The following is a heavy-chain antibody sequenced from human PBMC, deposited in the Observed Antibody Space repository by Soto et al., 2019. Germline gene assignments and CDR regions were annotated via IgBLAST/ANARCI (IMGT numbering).Heavy chain of an antibody. J-gene: IGHJ5*02. V-gene: IGHV4-34*01. CDR3: ARGGSVVVPAAKALNWFDP. Sequence: SATLSLTCAVSGGSFSGYYWSWIRQPPGKGQEWIGEINHSGSTNYNPSLKSRATISVDTSKTQFSLKLSSGTAADTAVYYCARGGSVVVPAAKALNWFDPWGQGTLVTVSS. CDR2: INHSGST. D-gene: IGHD2-2*01. CDR1: GGSFSGYY.